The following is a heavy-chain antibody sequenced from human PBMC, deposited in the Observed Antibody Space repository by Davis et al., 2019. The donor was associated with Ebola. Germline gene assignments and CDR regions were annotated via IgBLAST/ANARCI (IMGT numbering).Heavy chain of an antibody. D-gene: IGHD3-10*01. V-gene: IGHV1-18*01. J-gene: IGHJ4*02. Sequence: AASVTVSCKASGYTFRSYGISWVRQAPGQGLEWMGWINSHNGNTNYAQKLQGRVTMTRDTSTSTVYMELSSLRSEDTAVYYCASGTYYGSGSYIDYWGQGTLVTVSS. CDR3: ASGTYYGSGSYIDY. CDR1: GYTFRSYG. CDR2: INSHNGNT.